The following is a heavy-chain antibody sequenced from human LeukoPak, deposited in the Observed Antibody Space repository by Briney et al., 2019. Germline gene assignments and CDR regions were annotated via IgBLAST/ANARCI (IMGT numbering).Heavy chain of an antibody. V-gene: IGHV1-69*13. J-gene: IGHJ2*01. CDR3: ARLQAEPIFGVVTIYYYWYFDL. D-gene: IGHD3-3*01. Sequence: SVKVSCKASGGTFSSYAISWVRRAPGQGLEWMGGIIPIFGTANYAQKFQGRVTNTADESTSTAYMELSSLRSEDTAVYYCARLQAEPIFGVVTIYYYWYFDLWGRGTLVTVSS. CDR2: IIPIFGTA. CDR1: GGTFSSYA.